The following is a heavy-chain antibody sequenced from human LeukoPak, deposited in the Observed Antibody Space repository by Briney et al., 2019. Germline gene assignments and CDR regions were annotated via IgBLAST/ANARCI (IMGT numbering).Heavy chain of an antibody. D-gene: IGHD3-10*01. CDR3: ARDPRALLWFGELSI. Sequence: PGGSLRLSCAASGFTLSSYWMSWVRQAPGKGLEWVANIKQDGSEKYYVDSVKGRFTISRDNAKNSLYLQMNSLRAEDTAVYYCARDPRALLWFGELSIWGQGTLVTVSS. CDR2: IKQDGSEK. CDR1: GFTLSSYW. V-gene: IGHV3-7*01. J-gene: IGHJ4*02.